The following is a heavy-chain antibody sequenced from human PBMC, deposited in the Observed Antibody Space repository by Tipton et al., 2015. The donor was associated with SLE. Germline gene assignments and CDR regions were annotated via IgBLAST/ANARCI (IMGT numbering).Heavy chain of an antibody. CDR1: GFSINTGYY. J-gene: IGHJ4*02. CDR3: ARLPDYFDH. CDR2: VSYSGST. V-gene: IGHV4-59*01. Sequence: TLSLTCTVSGFSINTGYYWGWIRQPPGKGLEWIGYVSYSGSTNYNPPLQSRVTISVDTSKNQFSLKLRSVTAADTAVYYCARLPDYFDHWGQGALVTVSS.